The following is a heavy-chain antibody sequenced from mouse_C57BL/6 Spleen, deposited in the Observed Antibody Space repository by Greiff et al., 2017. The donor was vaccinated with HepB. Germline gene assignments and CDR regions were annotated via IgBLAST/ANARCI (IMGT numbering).Heavy chain of an antibody. CDR3: ASDYGYENFDV. CDR2: INPNNGGT. J-gene: IGHJ1*03. CDR1: GYTFTDYN. Sequence: EVQLQQSGPELVKPGASVKIPCKASGYTFTDYNMDWVKQSHGKSLEWIGDINPNNGGTIYNQKFKGKATLTVDKSSSTAYMELRSLTSEDTAVYYCASDYGYENFDVWGTGTTVTVSS. V-gene: IGHV1-18*01. D-gene: IGHD2-2*01.